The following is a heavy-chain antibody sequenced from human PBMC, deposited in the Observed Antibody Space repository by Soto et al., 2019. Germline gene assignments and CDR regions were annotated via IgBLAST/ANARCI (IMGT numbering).Heavy chain of an antibody. D-gene: IGHD5-12*01. CDR2: IKQDGSEK. CDR1: GFTFSSYW. Sequence: GGSLRLSCAASGFTFSSYWMSWVRQAPGKGLEWVANIKQDGSEKYYVDSVKGRFTISRDNAKNSLYLQMNSLRAEDTAVYYCARGFNGGYSGYKPHYYYYMDVWGKGTTVTVSS. J-gene: IGHJ6*03. CDR3: ARGFNGGYSGYKPHYYYYMDV. V-gene: IGHV3-7*01.